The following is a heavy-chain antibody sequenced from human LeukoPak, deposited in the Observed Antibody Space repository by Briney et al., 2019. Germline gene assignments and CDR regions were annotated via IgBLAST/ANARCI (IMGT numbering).Heavy chain of an antibody. D-gene: IGHD1-1*01. J-gene: IGHJ4*02. V-gene: IGHV1-69*13. Sequence: ASVKVSCKASGGTFSSYAISWVRQAPGQGLEWTGGIIPIFGTANYAQKFQGRVTITADESTSTAYMELSSLRSEDTAVYYCASDPSTGTTGGYWGQGTLVTVSS. CDR2: IIPIFGTA. CDR1: GGTFSSYA. CDR3: ASDPSTGTTGGY.